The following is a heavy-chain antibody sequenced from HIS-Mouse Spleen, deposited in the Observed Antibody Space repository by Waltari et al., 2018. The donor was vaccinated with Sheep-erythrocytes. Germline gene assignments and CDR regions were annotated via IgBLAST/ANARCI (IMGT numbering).Heavy chain of an antibody. CDR2: MNPNRSKT. CDR1: GYTFTSYD. J-gene: IGHJ5*02. D-gene: IGHD6-13*01. CDR3: ARGIAAAGTDWFDP. V-gene: IGHV1-8*01. Sequence: QVQLVQSGAEVKKPGASVKVSCKASGYTFTSYDINWLRQATGQGLDWMGRMNPNRSKTGYARKFQSRVTITRNTSISTAYMELSSLRSEDTAVYYCARGIAAAGTDWFDPWGQGTLVTVSS.